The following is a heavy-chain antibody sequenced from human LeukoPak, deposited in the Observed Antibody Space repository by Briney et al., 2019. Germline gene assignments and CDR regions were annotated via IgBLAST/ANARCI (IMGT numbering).Heavy chain of an antibody. V-gene: IGHV4-61*02. CDR3: ARVGTTLFDP. CDR1: GGSISSGSYY. J-gene: IGHJ5*02. CDR2: IYTSGST. Sequence: SQTLSLTCTVSGGSISSGSYYWSWIRQPAGKGLEWIGRIYTSGSTNYNPSLKSRVTISVDTSKNRFSLKLSSVTAADTAVYYCARVGTTLFDPWGQGTLVTVSS. D-gene: IGHD1-1*01.